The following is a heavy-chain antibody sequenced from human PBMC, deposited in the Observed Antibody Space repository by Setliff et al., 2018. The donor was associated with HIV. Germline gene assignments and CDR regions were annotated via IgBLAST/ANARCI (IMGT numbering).Heavy chain of an antibody. D-gene: IGHD1-26*01. J-gene: IGHJ2*01. Sequence: TSETLSLTCAVSGGSINSTSYYWGWIRQPPGNGLEWIGSIYHTGSTYYKPSLKSRVTISVDTSKNQFSLRLSSVTAADTAVYYCARRAGGNFDLWGRGTLVTVSS. V-gene: IGHV4-39*01. CDR1: GGSINSTSYY. CDR2: IYHTGST. CDR3: ARRAGGNFDL.